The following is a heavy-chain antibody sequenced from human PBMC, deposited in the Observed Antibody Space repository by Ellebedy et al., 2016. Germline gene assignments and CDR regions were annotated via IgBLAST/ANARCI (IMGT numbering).Heavy chain of an antibody. CDR2: INHSGST. Sequence: SETLSLXCAVYGGSFSGHYWSWIRQPPGKGLEWIGEINHSGSTNYNPSLKSRVTISVDTSKNQFSLKLSSVTAADTAVYYCARAFSGGSASYYYYGMDVWGQGTTVTVSS. CDR3: ARAFSGGSASYYYYGMDV. D-gene: IGHD2-15*01. J-gene: IGHJ6*02. CDR1: GGSFSGHY. V-gene: IGHV4-34*01.